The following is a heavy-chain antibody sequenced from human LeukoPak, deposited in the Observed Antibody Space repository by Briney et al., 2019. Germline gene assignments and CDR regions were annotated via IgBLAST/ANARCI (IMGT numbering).Heavy chain of an antibody. Sequence: RASVKVSCKASGGTFSSYAISWVRQAPGQGLEWMGGTIPIFGTANYAQKFQGRVTTTADESTSTAYMELSSLRSEDTAVYYCARTSFYDSSGYYAGGFDYWGQGTLVTVSS. V-gene: IGHV1-69*13. CDR3: ARTSFYDSSGYYAGGFDY. D-gene: IGHD3-22*01. J-gene: IGHJ4*02. CDR2: TIPIFGTA. CDR1: GGTFSSYA.